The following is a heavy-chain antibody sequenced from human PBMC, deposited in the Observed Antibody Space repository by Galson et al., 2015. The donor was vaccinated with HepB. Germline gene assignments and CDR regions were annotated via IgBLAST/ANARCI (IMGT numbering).Heavy chain of an antibody. Sequence: SLRLSCAASGFSLIYYWMHWVRQAPGKGLVWISRIDSVGSDTTYADSVKGRFTISRDNAKNTLYLQTNSLTAEDTAVYCCARGSFYHFDYWGQGTLVTVSS. CDR2: IDSVGSDT. D-gene: IGHD5/OR15-5a*01. CDR3: ARGSFYHFDY. CDR1: GFSLIYYW. J-gene: IGHJ4*02. V-gene: IGHV3-74*01.